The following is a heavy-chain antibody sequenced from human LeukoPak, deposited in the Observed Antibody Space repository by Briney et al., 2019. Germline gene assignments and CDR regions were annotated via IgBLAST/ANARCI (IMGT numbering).Heavy chain of an antibody. Sequence: GGSLRLSCAASAFTFDDYGMTWVRQAPGKGLEWVSGINWNGGSTGYADSVKGRFTISRDNAQNSLYLQMNSLRAEDTALYYCARVASNYDFDYWGQGTLVTVSS. D-gene: IGHD4-11*01. V-gene: IGHV3-20*04. CDR3: ARVASNYDFDY. CDR1: AFTFDDYG. J-gene: IGHJ4*02. CDR2: INWNGGST.